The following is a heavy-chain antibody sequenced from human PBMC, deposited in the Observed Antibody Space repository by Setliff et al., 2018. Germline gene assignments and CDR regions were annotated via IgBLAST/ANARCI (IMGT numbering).Heavy chain of an antibody. CDR3: SRLVRYCTTTTCQRLSGGEY. CDR1: GYKFADYG. J-gene: IGHJ4*02. V-gene: IGHV1-18*01. Sequence: ASVKVSCKASGYKFADYGITWVRQAPGQGLEWMGWIGVYTGKTYYADKFQGRVTMTTDSSTDTAYLELRSLKSDDTAVYYCSRLVRYCTTTTCQRLSGGEYWGQGTLVTISS. CDR2: IGVYTGKT. D-gene: IGHD2-8*01.